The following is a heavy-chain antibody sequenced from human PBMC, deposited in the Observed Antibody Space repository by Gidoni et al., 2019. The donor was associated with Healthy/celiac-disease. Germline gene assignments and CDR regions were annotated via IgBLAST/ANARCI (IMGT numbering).Heavy chain of an antibody. J-gene: IGHJ3*02. Sequence: QVQLQQWGAGLLKPSETLSLTCAVYGGSFSGYYWSWIRQPPGKGLEWIGEIKHSGSTNYNPSLKSRVTISVDTSKNQFSLKLSSVTAADTAVYYCASRGIAAANDIWGQGTMVTVSS. CDR1: GGSFSGYY. D-gene: IGHD6-13*01. CDR2: IKHSGST. V-gene: IGHV4-34*01. CDR3: ASRGIAAANDI.